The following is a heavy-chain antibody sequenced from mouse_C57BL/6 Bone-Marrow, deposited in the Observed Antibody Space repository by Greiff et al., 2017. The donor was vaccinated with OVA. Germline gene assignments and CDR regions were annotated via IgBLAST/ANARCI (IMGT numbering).Heavy chain of an antibody. J-gene: IGHJ2*01. CDR1: GFTFSDYG. Sequence: EVMLVESGGGLVKPGGSLKLSCAASGFTFSDYGMHWVRQAPEKGLEWVAYISSGSSTIYYADTVKGRFTISRDNAKNTLFLQMTSLRSEDTAMYYCASDYGSSYDYFDYWGQGTTLTVSS. CDR3: ASDYGSSYDYFDY. V-gene: IGHV5-17*01. CDR2: ISSGSSTI. D-gene: IGHD1-1*01.